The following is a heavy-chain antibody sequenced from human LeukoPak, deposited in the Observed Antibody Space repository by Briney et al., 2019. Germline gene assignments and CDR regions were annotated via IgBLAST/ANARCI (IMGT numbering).Heavy chain of an antibody. J-gene: IGHJ6*02. CDR1: GFTFNYAW. CDR2: TVSEIDGGTT. CDR3: TTDEDWNYARKDV. Sequence: GGSLRLSCAAYGFTFNYAWMSWVRQVPGKGLEWVGQTVSEIDGGTTDYAAPVKGRFTISRDDSKSTLYLQMNSLKIEDTAVYYCTTDEDWNYARKDVWGQGATVIVSS. D-gene: IGHD1-7*01. V-gene: IGHV3-15*04.